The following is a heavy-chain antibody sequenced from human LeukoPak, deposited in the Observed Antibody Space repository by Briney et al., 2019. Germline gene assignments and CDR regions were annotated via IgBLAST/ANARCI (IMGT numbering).Heavy chain of an antibody. CDR3: ARARYYYGSAEY. V-gene: IGHV4-38-2*01. D-gene: IGHD3-10*01. Sequence: SETLSLTCAVSGYSIGSGYYWGWIRQPPGKGLEWIGSIYHSGSTYYNPSLKSRVTISVDTSKNQFSLKLSSVTAADTAVYYCARARYYYGSAEYWGQGTLVTVSS. CDR1: GYSIGSGYY. J-gene: IGHJ4*02. CDR2: IYHSGST.